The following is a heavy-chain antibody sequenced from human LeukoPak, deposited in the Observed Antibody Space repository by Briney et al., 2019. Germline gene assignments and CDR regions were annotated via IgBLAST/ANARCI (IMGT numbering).Heavy chain of an antibody. Sequence: GGSLRLSCAASGFTFSSYSMTWVRQAPGKGLEWVSPISSSSSYIYYADSVKGRFTISRDNAKNSLYLQMNSLRAEDTAVYYCARVGQWFGELLAFDYWGQGTLVTVSS. D-gene: IGHD3-10*01. V-gene: IGHV3-21*01. CDR2: ISSSSSYI. CDR1: GFTFSSYS. CDR3: ARVGQWFGELLAFDY. J-gene: IGHJ4*02.